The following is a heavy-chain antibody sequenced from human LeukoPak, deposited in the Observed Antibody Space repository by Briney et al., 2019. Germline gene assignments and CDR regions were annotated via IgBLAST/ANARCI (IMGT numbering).Heavy chain of an antibody. CDR3: ARERGYNYGYSDY. D-gene: IGHD5-18*01. Sequence: SSISSSSNNIYYAGSLKGRITISRDNAKNSLYLQMNSLRAEDTAVYYCARERGYNYGYSDYWGQGTLVTVSS. CDR2: ISSSSNNI. J-gene: IGHJ4*02. V-gene: IGHV3-21*01.